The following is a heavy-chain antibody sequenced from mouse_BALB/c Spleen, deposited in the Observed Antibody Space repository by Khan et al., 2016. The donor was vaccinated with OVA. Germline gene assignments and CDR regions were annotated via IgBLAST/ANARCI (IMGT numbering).Heavy chain of an antibody. V-gene: IGHV1-20*02. D-gene: IGHD1-1*01. Sequence: VQLQQSGPVLVRPGASVKISCKASGYSFTGYFMNWVMQSHGKSLEWIGRINPHIGETFYNQRFKDKATLTVDESSSTAHMELRSLASEDSAAYYCTRIYRSDFDYWGQGTTLTVSS. CDR2: INPHIGET. J-gene: IGHJ2*01. CDR1: GYSFTGYF. CDR3: TRIYRSDFDY.